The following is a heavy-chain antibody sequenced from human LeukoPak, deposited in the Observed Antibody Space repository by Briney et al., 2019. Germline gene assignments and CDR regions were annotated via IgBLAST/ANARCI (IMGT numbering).Heavy chain of an antibody. Sequence: GGSLRLSCAASGFSFSRNGMHWVRQAPGKGLEWVAIIWYDGSNAYYAESVKGRFTISRDNSKSTVILQMNSLRAEDTAVYYCARDQGSPVTSTPLRGFFDYWGQGALVTVSS. CDR2: IWYDGSNA. J-gene: IGHJ4*02. D-gene: IGHD4-17*01. CDR3: ARDQGSPVTSTPLRGFFDY. CDR1: GFSFSRNG. V-gene: IGHV3-33*01.